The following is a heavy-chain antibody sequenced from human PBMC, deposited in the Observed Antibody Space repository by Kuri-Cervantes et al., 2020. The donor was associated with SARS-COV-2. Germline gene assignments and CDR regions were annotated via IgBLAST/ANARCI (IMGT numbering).Heavy chain of an antibody. J-gene: IGHJ5*02. V-gene: IGHV4-59*01. CDR1: GGSISSYY. Sequence: ESLKISCTISGGSISSYYWSWIRQPPGKGLEWIGYIYYSGSTNYNPSLKSRVTISVDTSKNQFSLKLSSVTAADTAVYYCARSARRDGYNYWFDPWGQGTLVTVSS. CDR2: IYYSGST. D-gene: IGHD5-24*01. CDR3: ARSARRDGYNYWFDP.